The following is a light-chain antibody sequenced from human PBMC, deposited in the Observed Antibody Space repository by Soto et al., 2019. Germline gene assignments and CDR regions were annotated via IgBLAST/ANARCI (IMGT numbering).Light chain of an antibody. CDR2: GAS. CDR1: QYISNY. V-gene: IGKV3-15*01. J-gene: IGKJ4*01. Sequence: EIVMTQSPGTLSVSPGERATLSCRASQYISNYLAWYQQKDGQAPRLLLYGASTRDTDIPARFSGSGSGTEFTPTITGLQSEDFAVYYCHQYKNWPRTTFGGGTKVEI. CDR3: HQYKNWPRTT.